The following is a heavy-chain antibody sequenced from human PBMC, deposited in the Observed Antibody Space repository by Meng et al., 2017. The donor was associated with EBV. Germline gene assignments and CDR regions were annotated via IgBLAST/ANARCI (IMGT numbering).Heavy chain of an antibody. CDR2: IIPAGGNT. CDR3: VRELVGGTFDY. Sequence: QGQLVQSGAEGKKPGVPVKVSCQASGYTFTSYYLHWVRQAPGQGLEWMGIIIPAGGNTNYAQKFRGRFTMTRDTSTSTVYMDLSILTSEDTAVYYCVRELVGGTFDYWGQGTLVTVSS. J-gene: IGHJ4*02. D-gene: IGHD1/OR15-1a*01. CDR1: GYTFTSYY. V-gene: IGHV1-46*01.